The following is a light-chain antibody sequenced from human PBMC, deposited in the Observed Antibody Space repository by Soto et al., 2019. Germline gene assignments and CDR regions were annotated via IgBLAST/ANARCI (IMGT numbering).Light chain of an antibody. Sequence: EIVLTQSPATLSLSPGERATLSCRASQSVSSYLAWYQQKPGQAPRLLIYDASNRATGIPARFSGSGSGTDFTLTISSIEPEDSAVYSCQQRSNWPAFGQGTRLESK. CDR3: QQRSNWPA. V-gene: IGKV3-11*01. CDR2: DAS. CDR1: QSVSSY. J-gene: IGKJ5*01.